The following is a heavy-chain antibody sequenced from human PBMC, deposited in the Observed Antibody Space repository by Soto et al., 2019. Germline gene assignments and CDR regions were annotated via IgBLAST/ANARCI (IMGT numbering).Heavy chain of an antibody. J-gene: IGHJ6*02. Sequence: GESLKISCKGSGYTFTNYWIVWVRQIPGKGLEWMGIIYPGDSDTRYSPSFQGQVTISADRSIGTAHLQWSSLKASDTGMYYCARYPTLTDYFFHGMDVWGQGTTVTVSS. CDR3: ARYPTLTDYFFHGMDV. CDR2: IYPGDSDT. V-gene: IGHV5-51*01. D-gene: IGHD4-17*01. CDR1: GYTFTNYW.